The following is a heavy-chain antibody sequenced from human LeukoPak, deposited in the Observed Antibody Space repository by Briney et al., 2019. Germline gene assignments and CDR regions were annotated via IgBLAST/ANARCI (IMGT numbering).Heavy chain of an antibody. CDR3: ARTGWGVPAAGDWFDP. Sequence: ASVKVSCTASGYTFTSYAFSWVRQAPGQGLEWIGWVSGYNGNTNYAQKVQGRVTMTTGISTSTAYMELRSLRSDDTAVYYCARTGWGVPAAGDWFDPWGQGTLVTVSS. CDR1: GYTFTSYA. V-gene: IGHV1-18*04. CDR2: VSGYNGNT. D-gene: IGHD2-2*01. J-gene: IGHJ5*02.